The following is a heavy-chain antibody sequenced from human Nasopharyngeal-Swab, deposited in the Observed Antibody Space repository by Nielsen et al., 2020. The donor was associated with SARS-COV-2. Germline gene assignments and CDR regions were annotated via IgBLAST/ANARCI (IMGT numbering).Heavy chain of an antibody. CDR2: INHSRST. J-gene: IGHJ6*04. CDR3: ARRTRYGITGTRGGFPV. Sequence: WIRQPPGKGLEWIGEINHSRSTNYNPSLKSRVTISVDTSKNQFSLKLSSVTAADTAVYYCARRTRYGITGTRGGFPVWGKGTTVTVSS. D-gene: IGHD1-7*01. V-gene: IGHV4-34*01.